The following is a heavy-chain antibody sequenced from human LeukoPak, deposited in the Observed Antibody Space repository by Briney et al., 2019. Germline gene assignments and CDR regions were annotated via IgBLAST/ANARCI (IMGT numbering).Heavy chain of an antibody. CDR2: ISGRSSTI. V-gene: IGHV3-48*01. J-gene: IGHJ4*02. CDR3: ARDRIKSGSYYFDY. Sequence: GGSLRLSCAASAFTFSDYSMNWVRQAPGKGLEWVTYISGRSSTIYYADSVKGRFTISRDNAKNSMYLQMNSLRAEDTAVYYCARDRIKSGSYYFDYWGQGTLVTVSS. D-gene: IGHD1-26*01. CDR1: AFTFSDYS.